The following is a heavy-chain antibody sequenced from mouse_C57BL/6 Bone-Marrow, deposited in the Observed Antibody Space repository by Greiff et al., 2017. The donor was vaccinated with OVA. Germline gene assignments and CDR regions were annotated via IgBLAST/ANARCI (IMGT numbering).Heavy chain of an antibody. D-gene: IGHD2-3*01. J-gene: IGHJ3*01. CDR3: AKKGDGYYGFAY. Sequence: VQGVESGPGLVQPSQSLSITCTVSGFSLTSYGVHWVRQSPGKGLEWLGVIWRGGSTDYNAAFMSSLSITKDNSKSQVFLKMNRLQADDTAIYYGAKKGDGYYGFAYGGRGTLVTVSA. CDR2: IWRGGST. V-gene: IGHV2-5*01. CDR1: GFSLTSYG.